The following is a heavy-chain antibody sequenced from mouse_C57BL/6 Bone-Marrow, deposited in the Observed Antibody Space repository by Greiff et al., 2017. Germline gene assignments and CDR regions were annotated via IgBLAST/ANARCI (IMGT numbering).Heavy chain of an antibody. D-gene: IGHD1-1*01. Sequence: QVQLQQPGAELVKPGASVKLSCKASGYTFTSYWMHWVKQRPGQGLEWIGMIHPNSGSTNYNEKFKSKATLTVDKSSSTAYMQLSSLTSEDSAVYYCARPYYNGSSYQDYWGQGTTLTVSS. J-gene: IGHJ2*01. CDR2: IHPNSGST. CDR3: ARPYYNGSSYQDY. CDR1: GYTFTSYW. V-gene: IGHV1-64*01.